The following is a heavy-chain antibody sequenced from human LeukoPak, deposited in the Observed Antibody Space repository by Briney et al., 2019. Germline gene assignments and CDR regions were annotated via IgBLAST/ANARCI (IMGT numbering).Heavy chain of an antibody. CDR3: ARDIPGYDAFDI. J-gene: IGHJ3*02. V-gene: IGHV1-69*05. CDR2: IIPIFGTP. CDR1: GGTFSSYA. D-gene: IGHD1-1*01. Sequence: SVKVSCKASGGTFSSYAISWVRQAPGQGLEWMGGIIPIFGTPNYAQKFQGRVAITTDESTSTAYMELSSLRSEATAVYYCARDIPGYDAFDIWGQGTMVTVSS.